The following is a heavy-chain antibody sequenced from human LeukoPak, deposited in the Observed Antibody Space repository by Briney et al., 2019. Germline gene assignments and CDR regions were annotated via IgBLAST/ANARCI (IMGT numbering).Heavy chain of an antibody. J-gene: IGHJ4*02. CDR1: GFTFSSYT. CDR3: ARDYNWNFDY. Sequence: PGGPLRLSCATSGFTFSSYTMNWVRQIPGKGLEWVSTVSDGARNTHYADSVKGQFTISRDDSLNRLYLQMNSLRAEDTAVYYCARDYNWNFDYWGQGTLVTVSS. D-gene: IGHD1-20*01. CDR2: VSDGARNT. V-gene: IGHV3-23*01.